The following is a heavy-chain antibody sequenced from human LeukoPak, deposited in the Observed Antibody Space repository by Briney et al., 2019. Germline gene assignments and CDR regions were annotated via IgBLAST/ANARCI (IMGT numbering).Heavy chain of an antibody. Sequence: SQTLSLTCTVSGASVGSGGHYWSWIRQPAGKGLEWLGRIYVTGSTNYNPSLNSRVSISIDTSNNQFFVQLTSVTAADTAVYFCARARSGPARDYFDSWGQGILVTVSS. CDR1: GASVGSGGHY. J-gene: IGHJ4*02. CDR2: IYVTGST. D-gene: IGHD6-6*01. CDR3: ARARSGPARDYFDS. V-gene: IGHV4-61*02.